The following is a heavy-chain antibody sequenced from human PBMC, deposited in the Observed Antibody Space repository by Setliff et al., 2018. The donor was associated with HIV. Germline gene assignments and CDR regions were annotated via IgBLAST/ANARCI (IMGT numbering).Heavy chain of an antibody. CDR2: ISTSGSTI. V-gene: IGHV3-48*02. Sequence: GGSLRLSCEASGFTFSIYNMNWVRQAPGKGLEWVSYISTSGSTIYYADSVKGRFTISRDNGKKSLYLQMDSLRDEDTAVYYCAREKFENGDYEFVSTFDSWGQGTLVTISS. D-gene: IGHD4-17*01. J-gene: IGHJ4*02. CDR1: GFTFSIYN. CDR3: AREKFENGDYEFVSTFDS.